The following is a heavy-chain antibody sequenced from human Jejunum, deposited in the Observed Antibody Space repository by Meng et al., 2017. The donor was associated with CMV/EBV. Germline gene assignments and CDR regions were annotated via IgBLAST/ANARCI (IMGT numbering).Heavy chain of an antibody. CDR3: ARGGGGLDIVVVPAYYYYAMDV. J-gene: IGHJ6*02. V-gene: IGHV1-46*01. Sequence: RHWVRRATGQGLRWRGLINPKGGRTTSTQNSQRRITMSRDLSKSRVYMVLSGLKSNDTAVYYFARGGGGLDIVVVPAYYYYAMDVWGQGTTVTVSS. CDR2: INPKGGRT. D-gene: IGHD2-2*03.